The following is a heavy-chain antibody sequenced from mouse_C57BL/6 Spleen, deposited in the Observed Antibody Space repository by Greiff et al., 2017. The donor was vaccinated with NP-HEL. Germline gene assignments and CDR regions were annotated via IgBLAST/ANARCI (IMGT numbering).Heavy chain of an antibody. J-gene: IGHJ3*01. D-gene: IGHD3-2*02. CDR3: ARSSSGYEAY. Sequence: QVQLQQPGAELVKPGASVKLSCKASGYTFTSYWMQWVKQRPGQGLEWIGEIDPSDSYTNYNQKFKGKATLTVDKSSSTAYMQHISLTSADSAVYYCARSSSGYEAYWGQGTLLTVSA. CDR1: GYTFTSYW. CDR2: IDPSDSYT. V-gene: IGHV1-50*01.